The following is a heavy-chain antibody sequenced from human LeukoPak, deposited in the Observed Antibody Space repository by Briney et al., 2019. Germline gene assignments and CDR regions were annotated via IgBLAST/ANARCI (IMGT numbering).Heavy chain of an antibody. CDR1: GGSFSGYY. D-gene: IGHD3-16*01. V-gene: IGHV4-34*01. CDR3: ARGPRLLISRYYYYMDV. CDR2: INHSGST. J-gene: IGHJ6*03. Sequence: PSETLSLTCAVYGGSFSGYYWSWIRQPPGRGLDWIGQINHSGSTNYDPSLKSRVTISVDTSKNQFSLKLSSVTAADTAVYYCARGPRLLISRYYYYMDVWGKGTTVTVSS.